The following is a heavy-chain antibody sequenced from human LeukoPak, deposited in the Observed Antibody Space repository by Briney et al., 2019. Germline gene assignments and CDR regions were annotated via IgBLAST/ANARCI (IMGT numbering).Heavy chain of an antibody. Sequence: SETLSLTCAVYGGSFSGYYWSWIRQPAGKGLEWIGRIYTSGSTNYNPSLKSRVTISVDTSKNQFSLKLSSVTAADTAVYYCAREEGYDSSGYYYRVNDAFDIWGQGTMVTVSS. CDR3: AREEGYDSSGYYYRVNDAFDI. CDR2: IYTSGST. V-gene: IGHV4-4*07. D-gene: IGHD3-22*01. CDR1: GGSFSGYY. J-gene: IGHJ3*02.